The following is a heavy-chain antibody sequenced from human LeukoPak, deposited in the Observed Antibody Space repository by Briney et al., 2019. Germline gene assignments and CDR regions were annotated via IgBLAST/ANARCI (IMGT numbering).Heavy chain of an antibody. J-gene: IGHJ4*02. CDR1: GGTFSSYA. CDR2: IIPNFGTA. V-gene: IGHV1-69*05. Sequence: ASVKVSCKASGGTFSSYAISWVRQAPGQGLEWMGRIIPNFGTANYAQKFQGRVTITTDESTSTAYMELSSLRSEDTAVYYCARGPWFGESNYCDYWGQGTLSATPQ. D-gene: IGHD3-10*01. CDR3: ARGPWFGESNYCDY.